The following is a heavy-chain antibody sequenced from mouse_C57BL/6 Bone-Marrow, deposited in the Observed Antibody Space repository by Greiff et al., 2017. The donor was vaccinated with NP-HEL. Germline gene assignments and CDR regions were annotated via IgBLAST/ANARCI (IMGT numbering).Heavy chain of an antibody. V-gene: IGHV1-50*01. J-gene: IGHJ4*01. CDR1: GYTFTSYW. CDR2: IDPSDSYT. Sequence: QVQLKQPGAELVKPGASVKLSCKASGYTFTSYWMQWVKQRPGQGLEWIGEIDPSDSYTTYNQKFKGKATLTVDTSSSTAYMQLSSLISEDSAVYYCARDEGNYYAMDYWGQGTSVTVSS. CDR3: ARDEGNYYAMDY. D-gene: IGHD2-1*01.